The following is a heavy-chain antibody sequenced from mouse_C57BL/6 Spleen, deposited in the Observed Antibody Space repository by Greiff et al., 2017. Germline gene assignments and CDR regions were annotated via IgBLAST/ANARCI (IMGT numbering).Heavy chain of an antibody. Sequence: EVKVVESGGDLVKPGGSLKLSCAASGFTFSSYGMSWVRQTPDKRLEWVATISSGGSYTYYPDSVKGRFTISSDNAKNTLYLQMSSLKSEDTAMYYCARHTTVVATPFAYWGQGTLVTVSA. CDR1: GFTFSSYG. CDR3: ARHTTVVATPFAY. V-gene: IGHV5-6*01. CDR2: ISSGGSYT. D-gene: IGHD1-1*01. J-gene: IGHJ3*01.